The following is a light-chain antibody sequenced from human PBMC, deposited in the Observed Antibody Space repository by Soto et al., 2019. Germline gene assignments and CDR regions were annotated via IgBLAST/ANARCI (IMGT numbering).Light chain of an antibody. V-gene: IGKV1-5*03. J-gene: IGKJ1*01. Sequence: DIPMTQSPSTLSASVGDRVTISCRASQSISDWLAWYQQKPGKAPRLLIYRASTLQSGVPSRFRGSGSGTEFTLTISDLQPDDFATYYCQQYHIYSWTFGPGNTVGIK. CDR2: RAS. CDR3: QQYHIYSWT. CDR1: QSISDW.